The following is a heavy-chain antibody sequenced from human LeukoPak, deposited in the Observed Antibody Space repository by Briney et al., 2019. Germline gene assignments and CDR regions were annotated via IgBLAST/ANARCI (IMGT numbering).Heavy chain of an antibody. V-gene: IGHV3-30-3*01. D-gene: IGHD5-18*01. CDR3: ASTMFSRYSYGRDYFDY. CDR1: GFTFSSYA. J-gene: IGHJ4*02. Sequence: PGGSLRLSCAASGFTFSSYAMHWVRQAPGKGLEWVAVISYDGSNKYYADSVKGRFTISRDNSKNTLYLQMNSLRAEDTAVYYCASTMFSRYSYGRDYFDYWGQGTLVTVSS. CDR2: ISYDGSNK.